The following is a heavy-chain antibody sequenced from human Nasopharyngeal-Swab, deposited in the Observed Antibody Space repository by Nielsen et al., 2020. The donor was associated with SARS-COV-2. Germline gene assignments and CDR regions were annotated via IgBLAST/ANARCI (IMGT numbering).Heavy chain of an antibody. CDR2: ISGSGGST. Sequence: GESLKISCAASGFTFSSYAMGWVRQAPGKGLEWVSGISGSGGSTYYADSVKGRFTISGDNSKNTLYLQMNSLRAEDTAVYYCARGPYCSTTSCYSTGLFDYWGQGTLVTVSS. CDR1: GFTFSSYA. V-gene: IGHV3-23*01. D-gene: IGHD2-2*01. CDR3: ARGPYCSTTSCYSTGLFDY. J-gene: IGHJ4*02.